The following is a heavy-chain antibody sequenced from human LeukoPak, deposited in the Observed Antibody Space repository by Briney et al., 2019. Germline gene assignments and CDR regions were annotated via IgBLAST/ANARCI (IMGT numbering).Heavy chain of an antibody. D-gene: IGHD3/OR15-3a*01. Sequence: ASVKVSCKASGYTFTSYYMSWVRQAPGQGLEWMGIINPSSGRTTYAQKFQGRVTMTRDTSTSTVYMELTSLRSEDTAVFYCARGGLPARSWFDPWGQGTLVTVSS. CDR1: GYTFTSYY. CDR2: INPSSGRT. J-gene: IGHJ5*02. V-gene: IGHV1-46*01. CDR3: ARGGLPARSWFDP.